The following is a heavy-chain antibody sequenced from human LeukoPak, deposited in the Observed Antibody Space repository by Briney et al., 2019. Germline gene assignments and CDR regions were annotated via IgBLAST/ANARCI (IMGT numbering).Heavy chain of an antibody. Sequence: SETLSLTCAVYGESFSGYFWSWIRQPPGKGLEWIGDVNHSGSTHYNPSLKSRATISVDTSKNQFSLKVTSVTAADTAVYYCARHDIVTGYYHRHFDYWGPGTLVTVSS. CDR2: VNHSGST. D-gene: IGHD3-9*01. J-gene: IGHJ4*01. CDR1: GESFSGYF. V-gene: IGHV4-34*01. CDR3: ARHDIVTGYYHRHFDY.